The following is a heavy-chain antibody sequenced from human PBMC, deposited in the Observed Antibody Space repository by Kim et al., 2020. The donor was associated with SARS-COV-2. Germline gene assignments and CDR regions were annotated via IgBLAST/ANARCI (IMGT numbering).Heavy chain of an antibody. D-gene: IGHD6-19*01. CDR3: ARDVGSGWAYFDY. CDR1: GFTFSSYA. Sequence: GGSLRLSCAASGFTFSSYAMHWVRQAPGKGLEWGAVISYDGSNKYYADSVKGRFTISRDNSKNTLYLQMNSLRAEDTAVYYCARDVGSGWAYFDYWGQGTLVTVSS. V-gene: IGHV3-30*04. CDR2: ISYDGSNK. J-gene: IGHJ4*02.